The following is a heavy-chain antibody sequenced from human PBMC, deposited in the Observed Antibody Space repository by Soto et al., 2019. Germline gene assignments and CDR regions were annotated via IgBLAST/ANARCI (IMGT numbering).Heavy chain of an antibody. CDR1: GGTFSSYA. CDR2: IIPIFGTA. V-gene: IGHV1-69*06. D-gene: IGHD3-9*01. J-gene: IGHJ4*02. Sequence: QVQLVQSGAEVKKPGSSVKVSCKASGGTFSSYAISWVRQAPGQGLEWMGGIIPIFGTANYAQKFQGRVTITADKSTSTAYMELSRLRSEDTAVYYCASSEGLRYFDWLPPDYWGQGTLVTVSS. CDR3: ASSEGLRYFDWLPPDY.